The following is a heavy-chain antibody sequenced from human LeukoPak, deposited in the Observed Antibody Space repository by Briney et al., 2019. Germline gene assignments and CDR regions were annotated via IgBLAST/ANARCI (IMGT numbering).Heavy chain of an antibody. CDR2: IYYSGST. V-gene: IGHV4-61*01. CDR3: ARDRATDYYYYGMDV. J-gene: IGHJ6*02. CDR1: GGSVSSGSYY. D-gene: IGHD5-12*01. Sequence: PSETLSLTCTVSGGSVSSGSYYWSWIRQPPGKGLEWIGYIYYSGSTNYNPSLKSRVTISVDTSKNQFSLKLSSVTAADTAVYYCARDRATDYYYYGMDVWGQGTTVTVSS.